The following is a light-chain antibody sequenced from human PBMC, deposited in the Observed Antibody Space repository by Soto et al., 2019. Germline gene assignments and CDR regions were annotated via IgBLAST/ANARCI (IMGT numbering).Light chain of an antibody. CDR3: SSYTSSSTPYV. CDR1: SSDVGGYNY. CDR2: EVS. J-gene: IGLJ1*01. V-gene: IGLV2-14*01. Sequence: QSALTQPASVSGSPGQSITISCTGTSSDVGGYNYVSWYQQHPGKAPKLMIYEVSNRPSGVSNRFSGSKSGNTASLTISGLQDEDEAAYYCSSYTSSSTPYVFGTGTKVTVL.